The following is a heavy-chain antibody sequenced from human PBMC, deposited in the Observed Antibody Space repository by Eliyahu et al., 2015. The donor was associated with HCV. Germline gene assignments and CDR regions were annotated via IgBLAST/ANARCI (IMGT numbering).Heavy chain of an antibody. Sequence: QVQLQESGPGLVKPSQTLSLTCTVSGGSIGSGGYYWSWIRQHPGKGLEWIGYIYYSGSTYYNPSLKSRVTISVDTSKNQFSLKLSSVTAADTAVYYCALAGMAGYYFDYWGQGTLVTVSS. V-gene: IGHV4-31*03. CDR1: GGSIGSGGYY. J-gene: IGHJ4*02. CDR2: IYYSGST. CDR3: ALAGMAGYYFDY. D-gene: IGHD6-19*01.